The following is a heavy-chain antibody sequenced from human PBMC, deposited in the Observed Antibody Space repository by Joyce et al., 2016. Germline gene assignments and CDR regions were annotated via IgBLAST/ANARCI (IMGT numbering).Heavy chain of an antibody. Sequence: QVQLVQSGAEVKKPGASIRLSCRSSGYTFTGYPMDWVRQVPGQRLQWLGGINIANAKTKYSQKLQGRVTITRDTSANTPDMQLNNLRYDDTAVYYCAGEGIPTANDAFDIWGPGTKVTVSS. CDR1: GYTFTGYP. CDR2: INIANAKT. CDR3: AGEGIPTANDAFDI. V-gene: IGHV1-3*04. D-gene: IGHD2-21*01. J-gene: IGHJ3*02.